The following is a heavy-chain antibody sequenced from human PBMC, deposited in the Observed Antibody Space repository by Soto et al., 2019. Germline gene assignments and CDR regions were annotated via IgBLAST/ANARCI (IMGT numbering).Heavy chain of an antibody. J-gene: IGHJ5*02. CDR2: ISDTGRTI. CDR3: TRSPVP. V-gene: IGHV3-48*02. Sequence: EVQLVESGGGLAQPGGSLRLSCAASGFTFSIYSMNWVRQAPGKGLEWVSYISDTGRTIYYADSVKGRFTSSRDNAKNLLYLQMISLRDDDTAVYYCTRSPVPWGQGTLVTVSS. D-gene: IGHD4-17*01. CDR1: GFTFSIYS.